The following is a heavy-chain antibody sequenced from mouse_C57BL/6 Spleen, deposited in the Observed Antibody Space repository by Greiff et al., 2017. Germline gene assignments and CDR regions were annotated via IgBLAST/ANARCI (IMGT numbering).Heavy chain of an antibody. CDR2: IDPETGGT. CDR1: GYTFTDYE. D-gene: IGHD1-1*01. V-gene: IGHV1-15*01. CDR3: TRRTTVGNWYFDV. Sequence: VQLQESGAELVRPGASVTLSCKASGYTFTDYEMHWVKQTPVHGLEWIGAIDPETGGTAYNQKFKGKAILTADKSSSTAYMELRSLTSEDSAVYYCTRRTTVGNWYFDVWGTGTTVTVSS. J-gene: IGHJ1*03.